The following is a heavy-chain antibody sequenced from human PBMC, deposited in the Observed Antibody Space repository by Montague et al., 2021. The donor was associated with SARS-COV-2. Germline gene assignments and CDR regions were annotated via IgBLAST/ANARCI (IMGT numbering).Heavy chain of an antibody. CDR1: GFTFSSYA. J-gene: IGHJ6*02. D-gene: IGHD3-10*01. Sequence: LRLSCAASGFTFSSYAMHWVRQAPGKGLEWVAVISYDGSNKYYADSVKGRFTISRDNSKNTLYLQMNSLRAEDTAVYYCARDLREGPLLWFGELLLGDGMDVWGQGTTVTVSS. V-gene: IGHV3-30-3*01. CDR3: ARDLREGPLLWFGELLLGDGMDV. CDR2: ISYDGSNK.